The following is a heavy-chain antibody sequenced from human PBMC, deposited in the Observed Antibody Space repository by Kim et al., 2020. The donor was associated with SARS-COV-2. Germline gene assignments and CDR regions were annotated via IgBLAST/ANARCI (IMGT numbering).Heavy chain of an antibody. CDR2: T. CDR3: ARGRGTVTKDY. V-gene: IGHV4-34*01. Sequence: TDYTPSLKSRVTISVDTSKNQFSLKLSSVTAADTAVYYCARGRGTVTKDYWGQGTLVTVSS. D-gene: IGHD4-17*01. J-gene: IGHJ4*02.